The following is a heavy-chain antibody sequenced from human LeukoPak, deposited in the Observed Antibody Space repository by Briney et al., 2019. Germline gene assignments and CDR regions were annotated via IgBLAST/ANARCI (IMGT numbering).Heavy chain of an antibody. V-gene: IGHV4-59*01. D-gene: IGHD3-10*01. CDR2: IYYSGST. CDR1: GGSISTYY. J-gene: IGHJ4*02. Sequence: SETLSLACTVSGGSISTYYWSWIRQPPGKGLEWIGYIYYSGSTNYNPSLKSRVTISVDTSKNQFSLKLSSVTAADTAVYYCAREVRGVILSGRKYYFDYWGQGTLVTVSS. CDR3: AREVRGVILSGRKYYFDY.